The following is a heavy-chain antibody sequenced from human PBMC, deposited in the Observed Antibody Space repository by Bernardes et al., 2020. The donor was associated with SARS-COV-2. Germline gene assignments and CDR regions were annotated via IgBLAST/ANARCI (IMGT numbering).Heavy chain of an antibody. Sequence: GSLILSCAASGFTFISYSMNWVRQAPGKGLEWVSSISSSSSYIYYADSVKGRFTISRDNAKNSLYLQMNSLRAEDTAVYYCARGKFLELFGMDVWGQGTTVTVSS. J-gene: IGHJ6*02. V-gene: IGHV3-21*01. D-gene: IGHD3-3*01. CDR3: ARGKFLELFGMDV. CDR1: GFTFISYS. CDR2: ISSSSSYI.